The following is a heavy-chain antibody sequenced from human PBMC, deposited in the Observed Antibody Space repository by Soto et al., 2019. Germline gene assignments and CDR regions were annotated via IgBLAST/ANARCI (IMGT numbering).Heavy chain of an antibody. CDR2: VSHDGRNT. V-gene: IGHV3-30*18. D-gene: IGHD6-19*01. CDR3: AKGGRQWLVTSDFNY. CDR1: GFTFSDYA. Sequence: GESLKISCAASGFTFSDYAMHWVRQARGKGLEWVAVVSHDGRNTHYADSVKGRFTISRDSSKNTVSLEMTSLRAEDTAVYYCAKGGRQWLVTSDFNYWGQGALVTVSS. J-gene: IGHJ4*02.